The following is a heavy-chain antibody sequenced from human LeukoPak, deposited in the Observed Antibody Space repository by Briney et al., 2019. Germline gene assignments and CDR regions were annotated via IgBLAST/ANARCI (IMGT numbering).Heavy chain of an antibody. CDR3: ARSIVVVPAAIGGGYYYYGMDV. V-gene: IGHV1-69*01. CDR1: GGTFSSYA. CDR2: IIPIFGTA. Sequence: SSVKVSCKASGGTFSSYAISWVRQAPGQGLEWMGRIIPIFGTANYAQKFQGRVTITADESTSTAYMELSSLRSEDTAVYYCARSIVVVPAAIGGGYYYYGMDVWGQGTTVTVSS. D-gene: IGHD2-2*02. J-gene: IGHJ6*02.